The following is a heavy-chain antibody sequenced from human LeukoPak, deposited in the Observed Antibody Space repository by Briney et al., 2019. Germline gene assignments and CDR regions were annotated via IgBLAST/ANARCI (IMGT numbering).Heavy chain of an antibody. CDR2: INPRGST. CDR3: ARGLRQGSAWSWGPKEKSYQYMDV. Sequence: SETLSLTCGVSGGSFSSHYWAWIRQPPGKGLEWIGEINPRGSTNYNPSLESRVTVSADTSRNQLSLSLTSVTAADSAVYFCARGLRQGSAWSWGPKEKSYQYMDVWGTGTTVIVSS. V-gene: IGHV4-34*01. D-gene: IGHD6-19*01. CDR1: GGSFSSHY. J-gene: IGHJ6*04.